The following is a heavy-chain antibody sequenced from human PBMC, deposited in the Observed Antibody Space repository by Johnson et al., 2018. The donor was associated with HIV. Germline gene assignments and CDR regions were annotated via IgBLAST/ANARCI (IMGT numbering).Heavy chain of an antibody. V-gene: IGHV3-74*01. D-gene: IGHD6-13*01. J-gene: IGHJ3*02. CDR3: ARDIIAAAGISAFDI. CDR2: IYSDGSST. Sequence: VQLVESGGGLVQPGGSLRLSCAASRLSVSKNYMSWVRQAPGKGLEWVSLIYSDGSSTSYADSVKGRFTISRDNAKNTLYLQMNSLRAEDTAVYYCARDIIAAAGISAFDIWGQGTMVTVSS. CDR1: RLSVSKNY.